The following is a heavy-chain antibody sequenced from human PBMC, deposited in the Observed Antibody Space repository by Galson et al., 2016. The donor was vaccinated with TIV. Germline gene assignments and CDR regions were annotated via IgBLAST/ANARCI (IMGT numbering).Heavy chain of an antibody. CDR3: AKGRGYSYGYPQDYYYGMDG. Sequence: SLRLSCAASGFTFEDYAMHWVRQAPGKGLEWVSGISSNSVYLGYADSVKGRFTISRDNAKNSLDLQMNSLRPEDTALYYCAKGRGYSYGYPQDYYYGMDGWGQGTAVTVSS. J-gene: IGHJ6*02. V-gene: IGHV3-9*01. CDR2: ISSNSVYL. CDR1: GFTFEDYA. D-gene: IGHD5-18*01.